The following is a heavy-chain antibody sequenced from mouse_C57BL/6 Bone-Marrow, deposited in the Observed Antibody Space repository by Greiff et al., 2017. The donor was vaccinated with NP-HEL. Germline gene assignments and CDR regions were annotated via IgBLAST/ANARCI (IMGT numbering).Heavy chain of an antibody. D-gene: IGHD1-1*01. V-gene: IGHV5-9-1*02. CDR3: TREGALITTVVATDWYFDV. J-gene: IGHJ1*03. Sequence: EVQLVESGEGLVKPGGSLKLSCAASGFTFSSYAMSWVRQTPEKRLEWVAYISSGGDYIYYADAVKGRFTISRDNARNTLYLQMSSLKSEDTAMYYCTREGALITTVVATDWYFDVWGTGTTVTVSS. CDR1: GFTFSSYA. CDR2: ISSGGDYI.